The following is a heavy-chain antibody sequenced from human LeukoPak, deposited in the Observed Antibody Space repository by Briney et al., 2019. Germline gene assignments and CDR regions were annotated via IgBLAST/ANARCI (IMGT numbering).Heavy chain of an antibody. CDR1: GGSISSYY. Sequence: SETLSLTCTVSGGSISSYYWSWIQQPPGKGLEWIGYIYYSGSTNYNPSLKSRVTISVDTSKNQFSLKLSSVTAADTAVYYCARASYSNYRNYYYYMDVWGKGTTVTVSS. V-gene: IGHV4-59*01. CDR3: ARASYSNYRNYYYYMDV. J-gene: IGHJ6*03. CDR2: IYYSGST. D-gene: IGHD4-11*01.